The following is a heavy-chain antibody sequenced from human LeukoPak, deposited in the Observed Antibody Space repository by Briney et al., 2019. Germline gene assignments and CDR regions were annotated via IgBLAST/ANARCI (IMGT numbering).Heavy chain of an antibody. J-gene: IGHJ4*02. CDR1: GDSVSSDSA. D-gene: IGHD3-16*02. V-gene: IGHV6-1*01. CDR3: ARGSSLFGN. CDR2: TYYRSKWYN. Sequence: SQTLSLTCAISGDSVSSDSACNWIRQSPSRGLEWLGRTYYRSKWYNDYAVSVKSRITIKPDTSKNQFSLQLNSVTPEDTAVYYCARGSSLFGNWGQGTLVTVSS.